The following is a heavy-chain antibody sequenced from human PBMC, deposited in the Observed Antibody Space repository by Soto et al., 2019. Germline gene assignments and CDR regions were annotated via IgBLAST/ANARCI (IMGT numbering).Heavy chain of an antibody. CDR2: IYYSGTT. V-gene: IGHV4-59*01. J-gene: IGHJ2*01. CDR3: ARDRAAGGNSEWFFDL. Sequence: QVQLQESGPGLVKPSETLSLTCTVSGGSISSYYWSWIRQPPGKGLEWIGYIYYSGTTNYNPSLKSRVTISVDPSKNQFSLKLSYVTAADTAVYYCARDRAAGGNSEWFFDLWGRGTLVTVSS. CDR1: GGSISSYY. D-gene: IGHD6-13*01.